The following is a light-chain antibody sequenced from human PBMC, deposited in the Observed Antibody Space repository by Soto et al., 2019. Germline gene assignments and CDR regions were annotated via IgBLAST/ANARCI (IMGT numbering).Light chain of an antibody. CDR2: GAS. CDR3: QQYGSSPRT. Sequence: EIVLTQSPGTLSLSPGERATLSCRASQSVSSSYLAWYQQKPCQAPRLLIYGASSRATGIPDRFSGSGSGTDFTLTISRLEPEDFAVYYCQQYGSSPRTFGQVTTVEIK. CDR1: QSVSSSY. J-gene: IGKJ1*01. V-gene: IGKV3-20*01.